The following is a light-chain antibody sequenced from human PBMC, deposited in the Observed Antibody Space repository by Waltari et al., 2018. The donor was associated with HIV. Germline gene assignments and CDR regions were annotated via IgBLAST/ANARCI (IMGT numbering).Light chain of an antibody. Sequence: QSVLPQPPSVSGAPGQRVTISCTGSSSNIGAHYDVPRYQQLPVTAPNLLIHGNNNRPSGVPDRFSGSKSGTSASLAITGLQAEDEADYYCQSYDSSLSGSGVFGGGTKLTVL. CDR3: QSYDSSLSGSGV. V-gene: IGLV1-40*01. J-gene: IGLJ3*02. CDR2: GNN. CDR1: SSNIGAHYD.